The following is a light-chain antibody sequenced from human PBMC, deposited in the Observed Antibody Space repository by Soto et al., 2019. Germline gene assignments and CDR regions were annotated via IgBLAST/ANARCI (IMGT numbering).Light chain of an antibody. J-gene: IGKJ1*01. CDR1: QSVSSYY. V-gene: IGKV3-20*01. CDR3: QLYGSSRT. CDR2: GAS. Sequence: EIVLTQSPGTLSLSPGERATLSCRASQSVSSYYLGWYQQKPGQAPRLLIYGASSRATGIPDRFSGSGSGTDFTLTISRLEPEDFAVYYCQLYGSSRTFGQGTKVEIK.